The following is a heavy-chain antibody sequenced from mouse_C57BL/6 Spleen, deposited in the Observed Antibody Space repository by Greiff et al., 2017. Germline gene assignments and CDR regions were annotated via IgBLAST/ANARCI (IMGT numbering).Heavy chain of an antibody. CDR2: ISSGSSTV. J-gene: IGHJ1*03. V-gene: IGHV5-17*01. CDR1: GFTFSDYG. CDR3: ARSPLRSWYFDV. D-gene: IGHD1-1*01. Sequence: EVQLVESGGGLVKPGGSLKLSCAASGFTFSDYGMHWVRQAPEKGLEWVAYISSGSSTVYYADTVKGRFTISRDNAKNTLFLQMTSLRSEATAMYYSARSPLRSWYFDVWGTGTTVTVSS.